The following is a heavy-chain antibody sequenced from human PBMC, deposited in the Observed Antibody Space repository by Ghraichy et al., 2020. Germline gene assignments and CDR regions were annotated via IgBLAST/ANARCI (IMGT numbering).Heavy chain of an antibody. CDR3: AREAPPYYYDSSGYFDY. V-gene: IGHV4-4*07. D-gene: IGHD3-22*01. CDR1: GGSISSYY. J-gene: IGHJ4*02. CDR2: IYTSGST. Sequence: GSLRLSCTVSGGSISSYYWSWIRQPAGKGLEWIGRIYTSGSTNYNPSLKSRVTMSVDTSKNQFSLKLSSVTAADTAVYYCAREAPPYYYDSSGYFDYWGQGTLVTVSS.